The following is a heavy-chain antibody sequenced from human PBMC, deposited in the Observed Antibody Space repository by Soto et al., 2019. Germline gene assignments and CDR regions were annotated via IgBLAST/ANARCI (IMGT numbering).Heavy chain of an antibody. J-gene: IGHJ4*02. D-gene: IGHD1-26*01. CDR1: GGSISSSSYY. Sequence: QLQLQESGPGLVKPSETLSLTCTVSGGSISSSSYYWGWIRQSPGKGLEWIGNIYYSGSTYYNPSLKSRVTISVETSKDQFSLKLSSVTAADTAVYYCARRGGSSPFDYWGQGTLVTVSS. CDR2: IYYSGST. CDR3: ARRGGSSPFDY. V-gene: IGHV4-39*01.